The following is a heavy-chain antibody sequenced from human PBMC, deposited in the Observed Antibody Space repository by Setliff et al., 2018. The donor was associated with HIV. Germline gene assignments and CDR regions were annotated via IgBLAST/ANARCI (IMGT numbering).Heavy chain of an antibody. CDR1: GGSLSGYH. V-gene: IGHV4-34*01. CDR3: ARGGGYDRSGYYPFDY. Sequence: SETLSLTCAVYGGSLSGYHWSWIRQSPEKGLEWIGEINHSGSTNYNPSLKSRVTMSVDTSKSQFSLKLSSVTAADTAVYYCARGGGYDRSGYYPFDYWGQGTPVTVSS. D-gene: IGHD3-22*01. CDR2: INHSGST. J-gene: IGHJ4*02.